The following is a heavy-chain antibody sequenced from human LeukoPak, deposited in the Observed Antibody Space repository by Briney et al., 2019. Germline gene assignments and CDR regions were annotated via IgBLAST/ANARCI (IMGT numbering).Heavy chain of an antibody. D-gene: IGHD5-18*01. CDR2: ISGSGGST. CDR1: GFTFSIYA. J-gene: IGHJ4*02. Sequence: GGSLRLSCAASGFTFSIYAMSWVRQAPGKGLEWVSTISGSGGSTYSADSVKGRFTISRDNSKNTLYLQMNSQRAEDTAVYYCAKDPGFSYGQYYFDYWGQGTLVTVSS. CDR3: AKDPGFSYGQYYFDY. V-gene: IGHV3-23*01.